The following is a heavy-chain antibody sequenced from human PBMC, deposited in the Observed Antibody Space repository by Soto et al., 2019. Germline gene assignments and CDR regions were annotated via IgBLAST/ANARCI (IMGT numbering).Heavy chain of an antibody. J-gene: IGHJ4*02. D-gene: IGHD3-22*01. Sequence: GGSLRLSCAASGFTFSSYAMSWVRQAPGKGLEWVSAISGSGGSTYYADSVKGRFTISRDNSKNTLYLQMNSLRAEDTAVYYCAKVLAYYDSSGYYYDFDYGGQGTLVTVSS. CDR3: AKVLAYYDSSGYYYDFDY. V-gene: IGHV3-23*01. CDR1: GFTFSSYA. CDR2: ISGSGGST.